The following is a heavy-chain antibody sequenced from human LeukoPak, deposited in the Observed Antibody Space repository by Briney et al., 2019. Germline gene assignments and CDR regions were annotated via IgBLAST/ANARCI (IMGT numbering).Heavy chain of an antibody. Sequence: SETLSLTCTVSGGSISSSSYYWGWIRQPPGKGLEWIGSIYYSGSTYYNPSLKSRVTISVDTSKNQFSPKLSSVTAADTAVYYCARTRIAAAGTLKYYFDYWGQGTLVTVSS. D-gene: IGHD6-13*01. CDR2: IYYSGST. V-gene: IGHV4-39*01. CDR3: ARTRIAAAGTLKYYFDY. J-gene: IGHJ4*02. CDR1: GGSISSSSYY.